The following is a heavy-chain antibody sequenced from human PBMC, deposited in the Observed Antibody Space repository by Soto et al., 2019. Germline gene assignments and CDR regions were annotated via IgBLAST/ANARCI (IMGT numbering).Heavy chain of an antibody. V-gene: IGHV5-51*01. D-gene: IGHD3-22*01. Sequence: GESLKISCKGSGYSFTSYWIGWVRQMPGKGLEWMGIIYPGDSDTRYSPSFQGQVTISADKSISTAYLQWSSLKASDTAMYYCARHISTYYYDSSGYYLDYWGQGTLVTVS. CDR3: ARHISTYYYDSSGYYLDY. J-gene: IGHJ4*02. CDR1: GYSFTSYW. CDR2: IYPGDSDT.